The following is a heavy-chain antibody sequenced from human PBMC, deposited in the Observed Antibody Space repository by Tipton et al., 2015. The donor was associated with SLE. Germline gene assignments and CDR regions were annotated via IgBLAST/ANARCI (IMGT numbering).Heavy chain of an antibody. Sequence: LRLSCTVSGGSISSGYYWGWIRQPPGKGLEWIGSIYHSGSTYYNPSLKSRVTISVDTSKNQFSLKLSSVTAADTAVYYCASKDGIAAAGAGAFDIWGQGTMVTVSS. V-gene: IGHV4-38-2*02. CDR1: GGSISSGYY. D-gene: IGHD6-13*01. CDR3: ASKDGIAAAGAGAFDI. J-gene: IGHJ3*02. CDR2: IYHSGST.